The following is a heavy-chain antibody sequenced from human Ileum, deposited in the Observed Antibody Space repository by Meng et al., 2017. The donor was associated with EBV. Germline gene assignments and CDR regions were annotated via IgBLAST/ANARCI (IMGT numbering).Heavy chain of an antibody. Sequence: VQFKRSGPGMVKPSDSLSRTCAVSGYSISPPNWWGWIRQPPGEGLEWIGHIYYSGTTYTNPSLKSRVTMSIDPSKNQFSLKLSSVTAVDTAVYYCARNSESGSYIDYWGLGTLVTVSS. CDR3: ARNSESGSYIDY. D-gene: IGHD1-26*01. V-gene: IGHV4-28*01. J-gene: IGHJ4*02. CDR2: IYYSGTT. CDR1: GYSISPPNW.